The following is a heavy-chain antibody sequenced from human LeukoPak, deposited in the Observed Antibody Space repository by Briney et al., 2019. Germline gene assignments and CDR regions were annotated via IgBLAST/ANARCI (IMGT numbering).Heavy chain of an antibody. CDR1: GFIVSSKY. D-gene: IGHD4-17*01. V-gene: IGHV3-53*01. J-gene: IGHJ6*02. CDR3: AERSYGDYYYGMDV. CDR2: VYSNDNT. Sequence: GGSLRLSCAASGFIVSSKYMSWVRQAPGKGLEWVSAVYSNDNTYYADPVKGRFSISRDKSKNTLYLQMNSLRVEDTAVYYCAERSYGDYYYGMDVWGQGTTVTVSS.